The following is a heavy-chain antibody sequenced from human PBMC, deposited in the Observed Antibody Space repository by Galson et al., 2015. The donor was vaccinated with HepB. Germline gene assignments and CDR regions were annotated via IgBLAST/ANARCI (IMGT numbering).Heavy chain of an antibody. CDR2: IYTDDSDS. V-gene: IGHV5-51*01. J-gene: IGHJ4*02. Sequence: VKKPGESLRISCKGSGYMFSNYWIGWVRQMPGKGLEWMGIIYTDDSDSRYSPSFQGQVTISADKSISTAYVQWSSLKASDTAIYYCARVRGADPLGFDYWGQGTLVTVSS. CDR3: ARVRGADPLGFDY. D-gene: IGHD3-16*01. CDR1: GYMFSNYW.